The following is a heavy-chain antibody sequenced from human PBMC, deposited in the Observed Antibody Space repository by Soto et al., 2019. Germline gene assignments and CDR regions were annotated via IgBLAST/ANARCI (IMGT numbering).Heavy chain of an antibody. CDR3: ARHELVWCYPHSYYFLDV. CDR1: GGSISSRSQD. CDR2: IYYSGST. D-gene: IGHD3-16*01. J-gene: IGHJ6*03. Sequence: TLYLTRAVSGGSISSRSQDGGWICRPLGKELEWIGSIYYSGSTYYNPSLKSRVTISVDTSKNQFSLKLSSVTAADTAVYYCARHELVWCYPHSYYFLDVRGKGTTVIVSS. V-gene: IGHV4-39*01.